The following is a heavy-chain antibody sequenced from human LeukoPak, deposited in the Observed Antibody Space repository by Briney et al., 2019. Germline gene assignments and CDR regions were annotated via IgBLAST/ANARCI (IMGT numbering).Heavy chain of an antibody. V-gene: IGHV3-7*03. CDR1: GFSFRAYW. CDR3: AKTNWNDGEGFDY. J-gene: IGHJ4*02. Sequence: GGSLRLSCAASGFSFRAYWMTWVRQAPGTGLEWVAIIKEDGSETYSMDSVKGRFTISRDNAKNSLYLQMNSLRAEDTAVYYCAKTNWNDGEGFDYWGQGTLVTVSS. CDR2: IKEDGSET. D-gene: IGHD1-20*01.